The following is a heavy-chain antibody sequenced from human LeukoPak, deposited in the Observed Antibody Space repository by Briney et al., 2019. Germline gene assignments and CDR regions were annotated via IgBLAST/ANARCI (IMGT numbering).Heavy chain of an antibody. Sequence: SETLSLTCTVSGASLSSYYWSWIRQSAGKGLEWIGRIYTDGSTNYSPSLKSRVTMSVDTSKKQFSLKLNSVTAADTAVYYCTTYRQQLAFDTWGQGTLVTVSS. D-gene: IGHD6-13*01. V-gene: IGHV4-4*07. CDR3: TTYRQQLAFDT. CDR1: GASLSSYY. J-gene: IGHJ4*02. CDR2: IYTDGST.